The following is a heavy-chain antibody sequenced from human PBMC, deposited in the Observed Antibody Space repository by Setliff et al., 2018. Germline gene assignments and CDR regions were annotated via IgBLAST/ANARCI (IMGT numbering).Heavy chain of an antibody. D-gene: IGHD3-3*01. J-gene: IGHJ4*01. CDR2: IIGSGIST. CDR1: GFSFSSYA. V-gene: IGHV3-23*01. Sequence: PGGSPSLSCAASGFSFSSYAMSWVRQAPGQGLEWVESIIGSGISTYYADSVQGRFTISRENHKNTLYLQMNCLRVEETAIYYCAKTPHDFWSGRVFFDYWGQGILVTVSS. CDR3: AKTPHDFWSGRVFFDY.